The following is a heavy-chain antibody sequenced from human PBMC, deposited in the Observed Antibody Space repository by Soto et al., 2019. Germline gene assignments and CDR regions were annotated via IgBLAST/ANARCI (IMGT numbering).Heavy chain of an antibody. CDR2: IIPILGIA. D-gene: IGHD2-15*01. V-gene: IGHV1-69*02. CDR1: GGTFSSYT. Sequence: QVQLVQSGAEVKKPGSSVKVSCKASGGTFSSYTFSWVRQAPGQGLEWMGRIIPILGIANYAQKFQGRVTITADKSTSTAYMELSSLRSEDTAVYYCARAPRYCSGGSCCSDYWGQGTLVTVSS. J-gene: IGHJ4*02. CDR3: ARAPRYCSGGSCCSDY.